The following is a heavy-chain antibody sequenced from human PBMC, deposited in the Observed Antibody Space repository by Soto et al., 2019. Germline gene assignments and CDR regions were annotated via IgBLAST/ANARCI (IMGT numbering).Heavy chain of an antibody. V-gene: IGHV4-31*11. CDR2: MYYSGST. J-gene: IGHJ5*02. CDR3: ARDNPYGGRPGFDP. D-gene: IGHD4-17*01. CDR1: GVSISSGSYH. Sequence: TLTLTCAVSGVSISSGSYHWNWIRQHPGKGLEWIGDMYYSGSTYYNASLKSRMTISRDTSKNQCSLRLSSVTAADTAMYYGARDNPYGGRPGFDPWGQGILVTVSS.